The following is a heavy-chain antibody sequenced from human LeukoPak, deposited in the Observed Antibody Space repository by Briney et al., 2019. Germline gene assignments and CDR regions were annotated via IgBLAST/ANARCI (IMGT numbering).Heavy chain of an antibody. CDR2: IISIFGTA. CDR1: GGTFSSYA. V-gene: IGHV1-69*05. CDR3: ARVGSHYYYYMDV. J-gene: IGHJ6*03. D-gene: IGHD1-26*01. Sequence: ASVKVSCKASGGTFSSYAISWVRQAPGQGLEWMGGIISIFGTANYAQKFQGRVTITTDESTSTAYMELSSLRSEDTAVYYCARVGSHYYYYMDVWGKGTTVTVSS.